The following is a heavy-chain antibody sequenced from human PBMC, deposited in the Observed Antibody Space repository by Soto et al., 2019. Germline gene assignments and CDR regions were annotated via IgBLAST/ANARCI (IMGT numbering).Heavy chain of an antibody. J-gene: IGHJ4*02. V-gene: IGHV3-7*03. CDR1: GFAFNNYW. D-gene: IGHD3-3*01. CDR3: VRDVGPITIFGEALSGYFDS. CDR2: IKYDGSEK. Sequence: GGSLRLSCAASGFAFNNYWMSWVRQAPGKGPEWVASIKYDGSEKYDVDSVKGRFTVSRDNAKNSLSMHLNSLRADDTAVYYCVRDVGPITIFGEALSGYFDSWGQGPLVTVSS.